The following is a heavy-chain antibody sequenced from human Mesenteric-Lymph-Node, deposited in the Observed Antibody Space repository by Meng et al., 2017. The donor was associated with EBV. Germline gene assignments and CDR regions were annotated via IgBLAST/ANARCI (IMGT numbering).Heavy chain of an antibody. V-gene: IGHV4-4*02. D-gene: IGHD3-10*01. CDR2: IYHSGST. Sequence: QVQLQESGPGLVNPSGTLSLPCAVSGASISSDNWWSWVRQPPGKGLEWIGEIYHSGSTNYNPPLKSRVTISVDKSKRQFSLKLTSVTAADTAVYHCARFQRFGDFDWGQGTLVTVSS. CDR3: ARFQRFGDFD. CDR1: GASISSDNW. J-gene: IGHJ4*02.